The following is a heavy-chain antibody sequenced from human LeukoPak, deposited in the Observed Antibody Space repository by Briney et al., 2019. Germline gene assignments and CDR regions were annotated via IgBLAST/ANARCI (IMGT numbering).Heavy chain of an antibody. CDR1: GGSISSHY. CDR3: ARLSSIATAQD. D-gene: IGHD6-13*01. V-gene: IGHV4-59*08. CDR2: IYYSGST. Sequence: SETLSLTCSVSGGSISSHYWSWFRQPPGKGLEWIGYIYYSGSTNSNPSLKSRVTTSVDTSKNQFSLRLSSVTVADTAVYYCARLSSIATAQDWDQGTLVTVSS. J-gene: IGHJ4*02.